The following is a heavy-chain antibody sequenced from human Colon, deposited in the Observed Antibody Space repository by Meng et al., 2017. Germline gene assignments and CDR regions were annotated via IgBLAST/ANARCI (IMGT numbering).Heavy chain of an antibody. Sequence: QGLLQEWGPGLVKPSGALSLTCAVSGGSISSSNWWSWVRQPPGKGLEWIGEIYHSGSTNYNPSLKSRVTISVDKSKNQFSLKLSSVTAADTAVYYCARKKWVGASGGFDYWGQGTLVTVSS. CDR2: IYHSGST. V-gene: IGHV4-4*02. J-gene: IGHJ4*02. D-gene: IGHD1-26*01. CDR1: GGSISSSNW. CDR3: ARKKWVGASGGFDY.